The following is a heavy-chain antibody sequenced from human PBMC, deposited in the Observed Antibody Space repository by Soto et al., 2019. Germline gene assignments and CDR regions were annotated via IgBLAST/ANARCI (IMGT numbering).Heavy chain of an antibody. J-gene: IGHJ6*02. Sequence: PGGSLRLSCAASGFMFSNYEMNWVRQAPGKGLEWISDISSSGRATSYADSVRGRFTIWRDNAKNSVYLQMESLSVEDTAVYYCARNWYIDYGLDVWGQGTTVTVSS. D-gene: IGHD6-13*01. CDR2: ISSSGRAT. V-gene: IGHV3-48*03. CDR1: GFMFSNYE. CDR3: ARNWYIDYGLDV.